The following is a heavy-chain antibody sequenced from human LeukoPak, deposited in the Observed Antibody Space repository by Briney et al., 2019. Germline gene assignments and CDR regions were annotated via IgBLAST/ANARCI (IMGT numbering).Heavy chain of an antibody. CDR1: GYSFTSYW. V-gene: IGHV5-51*01. Sequence: GESLKISCKGSGYSFTSYWIGWGRQMPAKGLQWMGIIYPGGSDTRYSPSFQGQVPISADKSISTAYLQWSSLKASDTAMYYCSLYGGNSNADYWGQGTLVTVSS. CDR2: IYPGGSDT. J-gene: IGHJ4*02. D-gene: IGHD2-21*01. CDR3: SLYGGNSNADY.